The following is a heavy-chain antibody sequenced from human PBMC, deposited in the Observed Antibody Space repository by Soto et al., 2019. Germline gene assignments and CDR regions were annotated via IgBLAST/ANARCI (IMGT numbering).Heavy chain of an antibody. CDR1: GYTFTGYY. Sequence: GASVKVSCKASGYTFTGYYMHWVRQAPGQGFEWMGWINPNSGGTNYAQKFQGWVTMTRDTSISTAYMELSRLRSDDTAVYYCARAVRSSSWYPYYYYMDVWGKGTTVTVSS. D-gene: IGHD6-13*01. J-gene: IGHJ6*03. CDR3: ARAVRSSSWYPYYYYMDV. V-gene: IGHV1-2*04. CDR2: INPNSGGT.